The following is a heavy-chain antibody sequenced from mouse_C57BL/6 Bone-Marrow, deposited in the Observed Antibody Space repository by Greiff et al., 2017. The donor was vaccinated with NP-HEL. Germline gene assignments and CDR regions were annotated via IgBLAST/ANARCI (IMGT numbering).Heavy chain of an antibody. CDR2: INPNNGGT. J-gene: IGHJ2*01. V-gene: IGHV1-26*01. D-gene: IGHD4-1*01. Sequence: EVQLQQSGPELVKPGASVKISCKASGYTFTDYYMNWVKQSHGKSLEWIGDINPNNGGTSYNQKFKGKATLTVDKSSSTAYMELRSLTSEDSAVYYCARNWGLGFDYWGQGTTLTVSS. CDR1: GYTFTDYY. CDR3: ARNWGLGFDY.